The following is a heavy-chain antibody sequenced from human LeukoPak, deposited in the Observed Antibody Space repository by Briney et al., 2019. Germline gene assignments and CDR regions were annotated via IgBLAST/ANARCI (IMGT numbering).Heavy chain of an antibody. CDR3: ARETGGFDY. Sequence: PGGSLRLSCAASGFTFSSYDMHWLRQATGKGLEWVSAIGTAGDTYYPDSVKGRFTISRENAKNSLYLKINSLGAGDAAEYYCARETGGFDYWGQGTLVTVSS. V-gene: IGHV3-13*01. J-gene: IGHJ4*02. CDR1: GFTFSSYD. CDR2: IGTAGDT. D-gene: IGHD1-14*01.